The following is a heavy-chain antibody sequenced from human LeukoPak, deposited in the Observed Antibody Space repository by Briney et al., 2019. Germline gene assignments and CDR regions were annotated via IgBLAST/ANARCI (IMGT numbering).Heavy chain of an antibody. CDR1: GFTFSSYA. D-gene: IGHD2-15*01. CDR2: ISGSGGST. Sequence: PGGSLRLSCAASGFTFSSYAMSWVRQAPGKGLEWVSAISGSGGSTYYADSVKGRFTISRDNSKNTLYLQMNSLRAEDTAVYYCAKDRVRYCSGGSCHGPWFDSWGQGTLVTVSS. CDR3: AKDRVRYCSGGSCHGPWFDS. J-gene: IGHJ5*01. V-gene: IGHV3-23*01.